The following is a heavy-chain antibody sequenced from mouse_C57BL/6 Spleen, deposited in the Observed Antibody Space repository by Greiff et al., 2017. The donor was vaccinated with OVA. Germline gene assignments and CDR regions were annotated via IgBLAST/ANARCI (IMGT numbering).Heavy chain of an antibody. Sequence: QVQLQQPGTELVKPGDSVKLSCKASGYTFTSYWMHWVKQRPGQGLEWIGNINPSNGGTNYNEKFKSKATLTVDKSSSTAYMQLSSLTSEDSAVYYCARSGGYDRYFDVWGTGTTVTVSS. D-gene: IGHD2-2*01. CDR2: INPSNGGT. CDR3: ARSGGYDRYFDV. J-gene: IGHJ1*03. V-gene: IGHV1-53*01. CDR1: GYTFTSYW.